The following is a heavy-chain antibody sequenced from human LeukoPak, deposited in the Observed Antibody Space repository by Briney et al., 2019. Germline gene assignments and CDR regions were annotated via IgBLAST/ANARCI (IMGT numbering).Heavy chain of an antibody. CDR3: AKSRYFDADIRY. V-gene: IGHV3-23*01. D-gene: IGHD3-9*01. J-gene: IGHJ4*02. CDR2: ISGSGGSA. Sequence: GGSLRLSCAASGFTFSSYAMSWVRQAPGRGLEWVSAISGSGGSAYYADSVKGRFTISRDNSKNTLYLQMNSLRAEDTAVYYCAKSRYFDADIRYWGQGTLVTVSS. CDR1: GFTFSSYA.